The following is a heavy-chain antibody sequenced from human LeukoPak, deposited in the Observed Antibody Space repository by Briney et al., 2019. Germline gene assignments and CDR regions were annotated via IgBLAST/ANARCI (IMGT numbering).Heavy chain of an antibody. Sequence: GGSLRLSCSASGFTFSSYAMHWVRQAPGKGLEYVSAISSNGGSTYYADSVKGRFTISRDNSKNTLYLQRSSLRAEDTAVYYCVKGDPHYGSGFDPWGQGTLVTVSS. D-gene: IGHD3-10*01. CDR2: ISSNGGST. CDR1: GFTFSSYA. J-gene: IGHJ5*02. CDR3: VKGDPHYGSGFDP. V-gene: IGHV3-64D*06.